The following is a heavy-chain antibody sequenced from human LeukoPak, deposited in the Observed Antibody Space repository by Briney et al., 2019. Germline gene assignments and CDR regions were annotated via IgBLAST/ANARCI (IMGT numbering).Heavy chain of an antibody. D-gene: IGHD1-26*01. J-gene: IGHJ4*02. CDR1: GFTFSTYT. V-gene: IGHV3-21*01. Sequence: GGSLRLSCAASGFTFSTYTMNWVRQAPGKGLEWVSSISSSSSYIYYADSVKGRFTISRDNAKNSLYLQMNSLRAEDTAVYYCARDGRGSYFDYWGQGTLVTVSS. CDR3: ARDGRGSYFDY. CDR2: ISSSSSYI.